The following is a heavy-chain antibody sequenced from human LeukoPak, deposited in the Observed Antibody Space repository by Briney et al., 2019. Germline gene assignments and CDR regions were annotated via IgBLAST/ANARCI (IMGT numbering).Heavy chain of an antibody. J-gene: IGHJ4*02. CDR1: GGSISSYY. D-gene: IGHD1-14*01. Sequence: PSETLSLTCTVSGGSISSYYWSWIRRPPGKGLEWIGYIYYSGSTNYNPSLKSRVTISVDTSKNQFSLKLSSVTAADTAVYYCARMATTDYFDYWGQGTLVTVSS. CDR3: ARMATTDYFDY. CDR2: IYYSGST. V-gene: IGHV4-59*08.